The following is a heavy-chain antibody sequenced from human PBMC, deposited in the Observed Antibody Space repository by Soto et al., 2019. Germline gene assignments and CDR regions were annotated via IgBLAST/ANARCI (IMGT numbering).Heavy chain of an antibody. D-gene: IGHD3-10*01. CDR1: GYDFPMYF. J-gene: IGHJ6*01. Sequence: ASVKVSCKASGYDFPMYFIHWVRQAPGQGLEWMGVLNPSSGCTTYAQKFQGRLTMTRDTSTSTVYMDLNSLRSEDTAMYYCARKYTSSGGLDVW. CDR2: LNPSSGCT. V-gene: IGHV1-46*01. CDR3: ARKYTSSGGLDV.